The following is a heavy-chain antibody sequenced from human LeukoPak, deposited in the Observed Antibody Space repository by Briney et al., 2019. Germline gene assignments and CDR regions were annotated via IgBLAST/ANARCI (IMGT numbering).Heavy chain of an antibody. CDR1: GITVSSNY. J-gene: IGHJ4*02. D-gene: IGHD6-19*01. Sequence: GGSLRLSCAASGITVSSNYMSWVRQAPGKGLEWVSIIYSGGSTYYADSVKGRFTISRDNSKNTLYLQMNSLRGEDTAVYYCARGPQWLGPDYWGQGTLVTVSS. CDR2: IYSGGST. CDR3: ARGPQWLGPDY. V-gene: IGHV3-66*02.